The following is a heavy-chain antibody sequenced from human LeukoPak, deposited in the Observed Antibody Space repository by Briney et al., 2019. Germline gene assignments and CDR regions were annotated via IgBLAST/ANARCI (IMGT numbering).Heavy chain of an antibody. J-gene: IGHJ4*02. CDR1: GFTSSRSW. CDR2: IKEDGSEK. Sequence: PGGSLRLSCAASGFTSSRSWMSWVRQAPGKGLEWVANIKEDGSEKYYVDSVKGRFTISRDNANNSLFLRMDSLRAEDTAVYYCARAEKWGQGILVTVSS. V-gene: IGHV3-7*01. CDR3: ARAEK.